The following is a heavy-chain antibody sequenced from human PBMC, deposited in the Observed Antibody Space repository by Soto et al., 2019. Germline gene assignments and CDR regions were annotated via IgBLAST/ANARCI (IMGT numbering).Heavy chain of an antibody. CDR1: GGSISSYY. D-gene: IGHD6-19*01. J-gene: IGHJ4*02. CDR3: AGGTWLVPDY. Sequence: PSETLSLTCTVSGGSISSYYWSWIRQPPGKGLEWIGYIYYSGSTNYNPSLKSRVTISVDTSKNQFSLKLSSVTAADTAVYYCAGGTWLVPDYWGQGTLVTVSS. V-gene: IGHV4-59*01. CDR2: IYYSGST.